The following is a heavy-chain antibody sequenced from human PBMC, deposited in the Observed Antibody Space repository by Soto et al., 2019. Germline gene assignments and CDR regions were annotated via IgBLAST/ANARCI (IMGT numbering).Heavy chain of an antibody. V-gene: IGHV4-61*01. Sequence: SETLSLTCTVSGGSVSSGSYYWSWIRQPPGKGLEWIGYIYYSGSTNYNPSLKSRVTISVDTSKNQFSLKLSSVTAADTAVYYCARMRFDWFATYDYLGPGTLVTVSA. CDR3: ARMRFDWFATYDY. D-gene: IGHD3-9*01. CDR1: GGSVSSGSYY. J-gene: IGHJ4*02. CDR2: IYYSGST.